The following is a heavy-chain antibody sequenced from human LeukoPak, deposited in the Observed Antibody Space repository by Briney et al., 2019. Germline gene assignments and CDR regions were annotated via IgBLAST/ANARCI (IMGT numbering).Heavy chain of an antibody. J-gene: IGHJ4*02. D-gene: IGHD3-3*01. CDR3: ARGRLRFLEWLLDKEYYFDY. CDR1: GFTVSNYA. Sequence: GSLRLSCAASGFTVSNYAMSWIRQPPGKGLEWIGEINHSGSTNYNPSLKSRVTISVDTSKNQFSLKLSSVTAADTAVYYCARGRLRFLEWLLDKEYYFDYWGQGTLVTVSS. CDR2: INHSGST. V-gene: IGHV4-34*01.